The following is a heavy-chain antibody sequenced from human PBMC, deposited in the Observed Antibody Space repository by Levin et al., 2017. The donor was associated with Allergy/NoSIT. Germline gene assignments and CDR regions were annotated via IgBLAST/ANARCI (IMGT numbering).Heavy chain of an antibody. CDR1: GFTFRTYG. Sequence: LSLTCAASGFTFRTYGMIWVRQAPGKGLEWVSYISARRTTMYYADSVKGRFTISRDDAKNTLYLQMSSLRAEDTAVYYCARDEESYGDAFDIWGQGTMVTVSS. CDR3: ARDEESYGDAFDI. D-gene: IGHD2-8*01. V-gene: IGHV3-48*01. J-gene: IGHJ3*02. CDR2: ISARRTTM.